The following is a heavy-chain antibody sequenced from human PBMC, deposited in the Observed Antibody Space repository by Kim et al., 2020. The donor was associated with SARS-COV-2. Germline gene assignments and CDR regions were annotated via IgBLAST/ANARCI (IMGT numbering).Heavy chain of an antibody. CDR1: GFTFSSYA. V-gene: IGHV3-23*01. CDR3: AKARIAVAGSNLDFDY. J-gene: IGHJ4*02. Sequence: GGSLRLSCAASGFTFSSYAMSWVRQAPGKGLEWVSAISGSGGSTYYADSVKGRFTISRDNSKNTLYLQMNSLRAEDTAVYYCAKARIAVAGSNLDFDYWGQGTLVTASS. D-gene: IGHD6-19*01. CDR2: ISGSGGST.